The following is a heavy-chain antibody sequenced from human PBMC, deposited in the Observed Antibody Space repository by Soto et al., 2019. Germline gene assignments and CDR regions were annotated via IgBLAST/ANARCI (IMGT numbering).Heavy chain of an antibody. Sequence: TGGSLRLSCAASGFTFTGYVMSWVRQAPGKGLEWVSAVTSGGTTYYEDSVKGRFTISRDNKKNTLSLHMTSLTADDTAVYFCVKEDRDGNWVYIGHWGRGTLVTVSS. CDR2: VTSGGTT. D-gene: IGHD2-15*01. CDR3: VKEDRDGNWVYIGH. J-gene: IGHJ4*02. CDR1: GFTFTGYV. V-gene: IGHV3-23*01.